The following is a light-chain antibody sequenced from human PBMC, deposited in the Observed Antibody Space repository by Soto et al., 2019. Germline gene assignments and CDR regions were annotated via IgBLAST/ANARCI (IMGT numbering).Light chain of an antibody. CDR1: QDISNY. Sequence: DIQMTQSPASLSASAGDTVTITCQASQDISNYLNWYQQKPGKAPSLLIYDTSELDTGVPSRFSGSGSGTDFTFTVSSLEPEDIGTYYCQQYDKFISFGQGTKLEIK. CDR2: DTS. J-gene: IGKJ2*01. V-gene: IGKV1-33*01. CDR3: QQYDKFIS.